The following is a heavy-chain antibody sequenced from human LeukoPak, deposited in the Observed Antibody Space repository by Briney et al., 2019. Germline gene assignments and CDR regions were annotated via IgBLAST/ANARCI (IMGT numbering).Heavy chain of an antibody. V-gene: IGHV4-59*08. Sequence: SETLSLTCTVSVGSISILTSDYWTWIRQPPGKRLEWIGYIRYDGATNYNPSLKSRVTMSVDTSKTHFSLRLSYVTAADTAVYYCATLRGHSTAVLDYWGQGTLVTVSS. CDR1: VGSISILTSDY. CDR3: ATLRGHSTAVLDY. D-gene: IGHD2-2*01. CDR2: IRYDGAT. J-gene: IGHJ4*02.